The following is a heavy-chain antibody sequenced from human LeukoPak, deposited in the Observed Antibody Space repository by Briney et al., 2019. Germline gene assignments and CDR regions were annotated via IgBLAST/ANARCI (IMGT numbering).Heavy chain of an antibody. Sequence: GESLKISCEGSGYSFANYWIGWVRQMPGKGLEWMGIIYPADSDTRYSPSFQGQVTISADKSISTAYLQWSSLKASDTAIYYCARQVPGCSGGSCYSGWFDPWGQGTLVTVSS. CDR2: IYPADSDT. J-gene: IGHJ5*02. D-gene: IGHD2-15*01. CDR1: GYSFANYW. CDR3: ARQVPGCSGGSCYSGWFDP. V-gene: IGHV5-51*01.